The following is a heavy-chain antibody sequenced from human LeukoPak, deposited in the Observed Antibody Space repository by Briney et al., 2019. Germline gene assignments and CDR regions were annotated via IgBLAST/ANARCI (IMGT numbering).Heavy chain of an antibody. Sequence: KASETLSLTCTVSGGSISSGGYYWSWIRQHPGKGLEWIGYIYYSGSTYYNPSLKSRVTISVDTSKNQFSLKLSSVTAADTAVYYCARVGGSWYLRDDYFDYWGQGTLVTVSS. J-gene: IGHJ4*02. V-gene: IGHV4-31*03. CDR1: GGSISSGGYY. CDR3: ARVGGSWYLRDDYFDY. CDR2: IYYSGST. D-gene: IGHD6-13*01.